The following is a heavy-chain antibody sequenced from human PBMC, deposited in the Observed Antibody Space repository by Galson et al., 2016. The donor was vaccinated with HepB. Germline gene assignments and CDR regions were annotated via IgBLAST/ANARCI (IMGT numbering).Heavy chain of an antibody. CDR2: ISVYNGDT. CDR1: GCSFTSYS. CDR3: ARGAGGYFDY. Sequence: SCKASGCSFTSYSLSWVRQAPGQGLEWMAWISVYNGDTNYAQELQGRVTMTTDTSTSTAYMELRSLRADDTAVYYCARGAGGYFDYWGQGTLVTVSS. V-gene: IGHV1-18*01. D-gene: IGHD1-26*01. J-gene: IGHJ4*02.